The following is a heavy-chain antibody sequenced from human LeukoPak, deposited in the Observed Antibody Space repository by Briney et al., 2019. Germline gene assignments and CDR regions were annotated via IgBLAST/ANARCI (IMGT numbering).Heavy chain of an antibody. J-gene: IGHJ3*02. CDR2: INSDGSST. D-gene: IGHD2-21*02. CDR1: GFTFSSYW. V-gene: IGHV3-74*01. Sequence: PGGSLRLSCAASGFTFSSYWMHWVRQAPGKGLVWVSRINSDGSSTSYADSVKGRFTISRDNAKNTLYLQMGSLRAGDMAVYYCARGLAYCGGDCYIEIRDAFDIWGQGTMVTVSS. CDR3: ARGLAYCGGDCYIEIRDAFDI.